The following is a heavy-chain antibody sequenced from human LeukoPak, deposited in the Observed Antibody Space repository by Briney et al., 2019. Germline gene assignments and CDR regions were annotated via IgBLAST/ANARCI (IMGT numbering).Heavy chain of an antibody. D-gene: IGHD6-13*01. V-gene: IGHV3-30*03. Sequence: GGSLRLSCAASGFTFSSYGMHWVRQAPGKGLEWVAVISYDGSNKYYADSVKGRFTISRDNSKNTLYLQMNSLRAEDTAVYYCARVPNLYSSSWYQDYYYGMDVWGQGTTVTVSS. CDR2: ISYDGSNK. CDR3: ARVPNLYSSSWYQDYYYGMDV. CDR1: GFTFSSYG. J-gene: IGHJ6*02.